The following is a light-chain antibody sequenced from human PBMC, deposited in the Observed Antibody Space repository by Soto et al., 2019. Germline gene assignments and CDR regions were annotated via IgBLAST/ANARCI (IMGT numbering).Light chain of an antibody. CDR2: KAS. Sequence: DIQMTQSPSTLSASVGDRVTITCRASQSISSWLAWYQQNPGKAPKLLIYKASSLQSGVPSRFSGSESGTELNINIRSLQTNEFPTRYRQKFTSQIITFGNRPRMEI. J-gene: IGKJ5*01. CDR3: QKFTSQIIT. CDR1: QSISSW. V-gene: IGKV1-5*03.